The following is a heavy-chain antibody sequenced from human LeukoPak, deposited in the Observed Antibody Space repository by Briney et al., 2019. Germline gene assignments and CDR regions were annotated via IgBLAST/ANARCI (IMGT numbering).Heavy chain of an antibody. Sequence: ASVKVSCKASGYTFISYYMHWVRQAPGQGLEWMAIINPSGGSTSYAQKFQGRVTMTRNTSISTAYMELSSLRSEDTAVYYCARPFNYDFWPYYYGMDVWGQGTTVTVSS. CDR3: ARPFNYDFWPYYYGMDV. V-gene: IGHV1-46*01. CDR1: GYTFISYY. D-gene: IGHD3-3*01. J-gene: IGHJ6*02. CDR2: INPSGGST.